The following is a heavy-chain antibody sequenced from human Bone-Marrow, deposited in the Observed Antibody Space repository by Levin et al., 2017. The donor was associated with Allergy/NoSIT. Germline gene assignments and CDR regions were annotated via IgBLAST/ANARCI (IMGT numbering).Heavy chain of an antibody. D-gene: IGHD2-8*01. CDR2: ISDDGSTE. J-gene: IGHJ3*02. CDR1: GFTFSSYG. V-gene: IGHV3-30*18. CDR3: AKEGEYVLMARYAFDI. Sequence: GGSLRLSCAASGFTFSSYGMHWVRQAPGKGLEWVAVISDDGSTEYYADPVKGRFTVSRDNSKNTLYLQMNRLRADDTAVYYCAKEGEYVLMARYAFDIWGQGTMVIVSS.